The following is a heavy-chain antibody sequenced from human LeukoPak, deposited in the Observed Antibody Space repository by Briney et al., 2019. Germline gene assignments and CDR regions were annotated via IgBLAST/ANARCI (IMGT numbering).Heavy chain of an antibody. J-gene: IGHJ4*02. V-gene: IGHV4-61*01. D-gene: IGHD6-13*01. CDR2: SYYSGST. CDR1: GGPVSSGSYY. Sequence: SETLSLTCTVSGGPVSSGSYYWSWIRQPPGKGLEWIGYSYYSGSTNYNPSLKSRVTISVDTPKNQFSLKLSSVTAADTAVYYCARYAAGPFDYWGQGTLVTVSS. CDR3: ARYAAGPFDY.